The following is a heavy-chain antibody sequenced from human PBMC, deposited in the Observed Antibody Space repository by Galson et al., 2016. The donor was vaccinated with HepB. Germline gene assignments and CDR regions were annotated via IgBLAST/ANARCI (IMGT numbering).Heavy chain of an antibody. J-gene: IGHJ4*02. V-gene: IGHV4-59*01. Sequence: ETLSLTCTVSGASISSDYWSWIRQPPGKGLEWIGYIYYSGSTNYNPSLKSRVTISVDTSKNQFSLKLNSVTAADTAVYYCARGDYDTRGYTMTFDYWGQGTLVTVFS. CDR1: GASISSDY. CDR2: IYYSGST. CDR3: ARGDYDTRGYTMTFDY. D-gene: IGHD3-22*01.